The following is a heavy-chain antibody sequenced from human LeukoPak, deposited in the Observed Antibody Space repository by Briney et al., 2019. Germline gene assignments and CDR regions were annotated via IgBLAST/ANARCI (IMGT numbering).Heavy chain of an antibody. V-gene: IGHV3-21*01. J-gene: IGHJ1*01. D-gene: IGHD6-19*01. CDR1: GFTFSSYS. CDR3: ASLGYSSGWYEEYFQH. CDR2: ISSSSSYI. Sequence: GGSLRLSCAASGFTFSSYSMNWVRQAPGKGLEWVSSISSSSSYIYYADSVKGRFTISRDNAKNSLYLQMNSLRAEDTAVYYCASLGYSSGWYEEYFQHWGQGTLVTVSS.